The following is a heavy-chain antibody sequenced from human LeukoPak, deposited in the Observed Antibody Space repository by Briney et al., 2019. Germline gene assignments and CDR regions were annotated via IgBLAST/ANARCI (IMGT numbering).Heavy chain of an antibody. CDR3: ARDLRPSNAFDI. V-gene: IGHV4-59*01. CDR1: GGSISSYY. Sequence: PSETLSLTCTVSGGSISSYYWSWIRQPPGKGLEGIGYIYYSGSTNYNPSLKSRVTISVDTSKNQFSLKLSSVTAADTAVYYCARDLRPSNAFDIWGQGTMVTVSS. D-gene: IGHD6-6*01. CDR2: IYYSGST. J-gene: IGHJ3*02.